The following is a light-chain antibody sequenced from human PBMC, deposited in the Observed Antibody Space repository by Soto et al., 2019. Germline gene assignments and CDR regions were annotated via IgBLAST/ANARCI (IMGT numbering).Light chain of an antibody. CDR2: SAS. J-gene: IGKJ5*01. Sequence: DSPFTQSPSVLSASVGDTVTITCRASQALGNYLAWYQQKPGKAPDLLIYSASTLQSGVPSRFSGSGSGTDFTLTINSLRPEDFASYYCQQSYSSSPITFGPGTRLEIK. V-gene: IGKV1-39*01. CDR3: QQSYSSSPIT. CDR1: QALGNY.